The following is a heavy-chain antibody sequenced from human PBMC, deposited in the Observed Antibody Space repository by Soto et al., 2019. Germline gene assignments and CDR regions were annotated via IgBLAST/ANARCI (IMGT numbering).Heavy chain of an antibody. J-gene: IGHJ4*02. D-gene: IGHD2-15*01. Sequence: EVQLLESGGGLVQPGGSLTLSCAASGFTFSTYAMTWVRQAPGKGLEWVSTISDSDGSTYYADSVKGRFTISRDNSKNTVYLPMNSLRAEDTAVYYCAKEVEGGWYYFDYWGQGTLVTVSS. CDR1: GFTFSTYA. CDR2: ISDSDGST. V-gene: IGHV3-23*01. CDR3: AKEVEGGWYYFDY.